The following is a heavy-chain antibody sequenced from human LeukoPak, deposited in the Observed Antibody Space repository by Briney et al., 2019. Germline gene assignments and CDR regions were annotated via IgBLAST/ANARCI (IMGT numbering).Heavy chain of an antibody. D-gene: IGHD3-3*01. Sequence: PGGSLRLSCAASGFTFSSYGMHWVRQAPGKGLEWVAVISYDGSNKYYADSVKGRFTISRDNSKNTLYLQMNSLRAEDTAVYYCAKVEYYDFWSGPDYWGQGTLVTVST. CDR1: GFTFSSYG. V-gene: IGHV3-30*18. CDR2: ISYDGSNK. CDR3: AKVEYYDFWSGPDY. J-gene: IGHJ4*02.